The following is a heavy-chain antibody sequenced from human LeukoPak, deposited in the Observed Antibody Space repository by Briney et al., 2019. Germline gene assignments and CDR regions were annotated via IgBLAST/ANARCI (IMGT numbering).Heavy chain of an antibody. V-gene: IGHV3-74*01. CDR3: ARTPYCGGGCYREFDY. D-gene: IGHD2-21*02. CDR1: GFTFSSNW. Sequence: GGSLRLSCAASGFTFSSNWMYWVRQAPGKGLVWVSRINSDGSTTSYVDSVKGRFTISRDNAKSTLYLQMNSLRAEDTAVYYCARTPYCGGGCYREFDYWGQGTLVTVSS. J-gene: IGHJ4*02. CDR2: INSDGSTT.